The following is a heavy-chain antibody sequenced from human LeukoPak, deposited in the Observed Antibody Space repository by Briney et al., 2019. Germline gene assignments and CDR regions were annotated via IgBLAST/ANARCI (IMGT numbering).Heavy chain of an antibody. V-gene: IGHV4-59*12. D-gene: IGHD4-11*01. CDR1: GGSISSYY. J-gene: IGHJ4*02. CDR2: IYYSGST. Sequence: SETLSLTCTVSGGSISSYYWSWIRQPPGKGLEWIGYIYYSGSTNYNPSLKSRVTISVDTSKNQFSLKLSSVTAADTAVYYCAREGGLHHHFDYWGQGTLVTVSS. CDR3: AREGGLHHHFDY.